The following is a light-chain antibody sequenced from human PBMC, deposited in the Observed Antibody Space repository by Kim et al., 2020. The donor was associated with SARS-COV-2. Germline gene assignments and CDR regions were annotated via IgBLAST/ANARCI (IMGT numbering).Light chain of an antibody. CDR2: RNN. CDR1: SNNVGNQG. CDR3: STWDNSLSGWV. V-gene: IGLV10-54*01. Sequence: QAGLTQPPSVSKALRQTATLTCTGNSNNVGNQGAAWLQQHQGHPPKLLSYRNNNRPSGISERLSASRSGNTASLTITGLQPEDEADYYRSTWDNSLSGWVFGGGTQLTVL. J-gene: IGLJ3*02.